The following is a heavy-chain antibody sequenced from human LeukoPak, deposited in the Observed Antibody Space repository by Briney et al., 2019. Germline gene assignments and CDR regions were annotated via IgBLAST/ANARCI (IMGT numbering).Heavy chain of an antibody. Sequence: SQTLSLTCTVSGDSIGSGPYYWTWIRQTAGKGLEWIERIHARGSTDYNPSLKSRVTMSADTSKNQFSLNLSSVTAADTAVYYCARDVNNKKVEAFDPWGQGTLVTVSS. D-gene: IGHD1/OR15-1a*01. CDR3: ARDVNNKKVEAFDP. V-gene: IGHV4-61*02. J-gene: IGHJ5*02. CDR1: GDSIGSGPYY. CDR2: IHARGST.